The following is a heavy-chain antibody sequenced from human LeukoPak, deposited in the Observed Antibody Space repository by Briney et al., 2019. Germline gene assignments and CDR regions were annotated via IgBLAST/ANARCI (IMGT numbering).Heavy chain of an antibody. CDR3: ARVDSGRTEAFDI. CDR2: ISAYNGNT. Sequence: ASVKVSCKASGYIFTSYGISWVRQAPGQGLEWMGWISAYNGNTNYAQKLQGRVTMTTDTSTSTAYMELRSLRSEDTAVYYCARVDSGRTEAFDIWGQGTMVTVSS. V-gene: IGHV1-18*01. D-gene: IGHD1-26*01. J-gene: IGHJ3*02. CDR1: GYIFTSYG.